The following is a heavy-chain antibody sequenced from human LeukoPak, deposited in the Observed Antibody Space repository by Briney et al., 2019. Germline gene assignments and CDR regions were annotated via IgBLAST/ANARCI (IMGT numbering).Heavy chain of an antibody. CDR1: GYTFTGYY. J-gene: IGHJ4*02. D-gene: IGHD3-10*01. CDR2: INPNSGGT. Sequence: ASVKVSCKASGYTFTGYYMHWVRQAPGQGLEWMGWINPNSGGTNYAQKFQGWVTMTRDTSISTAYMELSRLRSDDTAVYYCARGKGLNYYGSGSHFDYWGQGTLVTVSS. CDR3: ARGKGLNYYGSGSHFDY. V-gene: IGHV1-2*04.